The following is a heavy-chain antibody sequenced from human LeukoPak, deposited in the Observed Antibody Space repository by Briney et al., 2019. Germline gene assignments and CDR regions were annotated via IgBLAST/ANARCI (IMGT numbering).Heavy chain of an antibody. J-gene: IGHJ4*02. CDR3: ARFAYGGKAPAAK. CDR2: INTDGSST. V-gene: IGHV3-74*01. CDR1: GFTFSSYW. Sequence: GGSLRLSCAASGFTFSSYWMHWVRQAPGKGLVWVSRINTDGSSTSYADSVKGRFTISRDNAKNTLYLQMNSLRAEDTAVYYCARFAYGGKAPAAKWGQGTLVTVSS. D-gene: IGHD4-23*01.